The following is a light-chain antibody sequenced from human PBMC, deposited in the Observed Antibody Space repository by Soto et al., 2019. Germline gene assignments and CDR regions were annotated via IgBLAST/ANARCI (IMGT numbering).Light chain of an antibody. CDR1: QGIDKD. Sequence: AIQMTQSPSSLSASVGDIVTLTCRASQGIDKDLGWYQQKPGKAPNLLIHAASTLQSGVPSRFSGSGSGTDFALTISSLQPEDFAVYFCQQYNNWPLYTFGQGTKLEI. CDR2: AAS. J-gene: IGKJ2*01. V-gene: IGKV1-6*01. CDR3: QQYNNWPLYT.